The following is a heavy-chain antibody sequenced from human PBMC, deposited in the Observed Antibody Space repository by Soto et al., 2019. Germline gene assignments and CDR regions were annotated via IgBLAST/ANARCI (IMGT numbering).Heavy chain of an antibody. CDR2: ISYDGSNK. D-gene: IGHD6-13*01. CDR1: GFTFSSYA. J-gene: IGHJ6*02. V-gene: IGHV3-30-3*01. CDR3: ARDRALGSSSWLYYYYYGMDV. Sequence: QVQLVESGGGVVQPGRSLRLSCAASGFTFSSYAMHWVRQAPGKGLEWVAVISYDGSNKYYADSVKGRFTISRENSKNTLYLQMNSLRAEDTAVYYCARDRALGSSSWLYYYYYGMDVWGQGTTVTVSS.